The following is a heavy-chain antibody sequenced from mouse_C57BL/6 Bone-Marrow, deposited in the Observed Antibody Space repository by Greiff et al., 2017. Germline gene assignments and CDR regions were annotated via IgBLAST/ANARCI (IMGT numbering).Heavy chain of an antibody. J-gene: IGHJ3*01. CDR3: ARDKVSDYYGSSYRLAY. V-gene: IGHV5-4*01. CDR1: GFTFSSYA. Sequence: EVQLVESGGGLVKPGGSLKLSCAASGFTFSSYAMSWVRQTPEKRLEWVATISDGGSYTYYPDNVKGRFTISRDNAKNNLYLQMSHLKSEDTAMYYCARDKVSDYYGSSYRLAYWGQGTLVTVSA. D-gene: IGHD1-1*01. CDR2: ISDGGSYT.